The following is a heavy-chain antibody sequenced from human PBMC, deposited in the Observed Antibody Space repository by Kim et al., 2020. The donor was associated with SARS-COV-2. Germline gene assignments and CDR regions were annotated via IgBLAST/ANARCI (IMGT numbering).Heavy chain of an antibody. CDR1: GGSFSGYY. CDR3: ARGNIVVVTAIQPWYYYGMDV. D-gene: IGHD2-21*02. V-gene: IGHV4-34*01. CDR2: INHSGST. J-gene: IGHJ6*02. Sequence: SETLSLTCAVYGGSFSGYYWSWIRQPPGKGLEWIGEINHSGSTNYNPSLKSRVTISIDTSKYQFPLKLTSVTAADTAVYYCARGNIVVVTAIQPWYYYGMDVWGQGTPVTVSS.